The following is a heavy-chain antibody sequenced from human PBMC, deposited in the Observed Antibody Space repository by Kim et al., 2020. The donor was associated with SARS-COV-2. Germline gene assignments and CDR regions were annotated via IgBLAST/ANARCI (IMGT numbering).Heavy chain of an antibody. J-gene: IGHJ4*01. CDR3: ARNSPHTGYLDF. D-gene: IGHD4-17*01. V-gene: IGHV1-3*01. Sequence: TDYSQKFQGKITIDRDTAADTAYMELSGLRSENTAVYYCARNSPHTGYLDFWGHGTLVTVSS. CDR2: T.